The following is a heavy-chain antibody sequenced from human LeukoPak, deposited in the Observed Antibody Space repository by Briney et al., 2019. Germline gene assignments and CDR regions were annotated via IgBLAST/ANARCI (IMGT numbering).Heavy chain of an antibody. D-gene: IGHD3-22*01. CDR1: GGSISSSSYY. CDR2: IYYSGST. J-gene: IGHJ4*02. Sequence: KTSETLSLTCTVSGGSISSSSYYWGWIRQPPGTGLEWIVSIYYSGSTYYNPSLKSRVTISVDTSKNQFSLKLSSVTAADTAVYYCARSWTYYYDSSGYSHFDYWGQGTLVTVSS. V-gene: IGHV4-39*01. CDR3: ARSWTYYYDSSGYSHFDY.